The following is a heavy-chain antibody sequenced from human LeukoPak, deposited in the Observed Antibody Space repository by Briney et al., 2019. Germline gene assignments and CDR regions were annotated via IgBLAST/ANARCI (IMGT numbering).Heavy chain of an antibody. CDR2: IADDGNDK. Sequence: GGSLRLSCAASGFIFSSYPIHWVRQAPAMGLEWVAVIADDGNDKRYVDSVKGRFTISRDNSKNTVYLQMSSLRAEDTAVYYCARDHAVAAAVYFFDYWGQGTLVTVSS. V-gene: IGHV3-30-3*01. J-gene: IGHJ4*02. CDR3: ARDHAVAAAVYFFDY. D-gene: IGHD6-13*01. CDR1: GFIFSSYP.